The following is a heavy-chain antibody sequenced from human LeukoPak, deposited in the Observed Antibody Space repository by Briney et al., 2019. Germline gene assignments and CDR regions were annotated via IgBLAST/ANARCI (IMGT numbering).Heavy chain of an antibody. CDR2: IYTSGST. D-gene: IGHD1-26*01. J-gene: IGHJ6*03. CDR1: GGSISSNSYY. CDR3: ARERGGSSHPYYYYYMDV. V-gene: IGHV4-61*02. Sequence: SETLSLTCAVSGGSISSNSYYWSWIRQPAGKGLEWIGRIYTSGSTNYNPSLKSRVTISVDTSKNQFSLKLSSVTAADTAVYYCARERGGSSHPYYYYYMDVWGKGTTVTISS.